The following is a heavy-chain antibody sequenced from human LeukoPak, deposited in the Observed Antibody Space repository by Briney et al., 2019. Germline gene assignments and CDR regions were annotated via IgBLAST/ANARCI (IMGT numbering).Heavy chain of an antibody. V-gene: IGHV3-11*01. J-gene: IGHJ4*02. CDR2: ISSTGKTI. Sequence: GGSLRLSCAASGFTFSDYYMSWTRQAPGKGLEWVSYISSTGKTIYYADSVKGRFIISRDNAKNSLYLQMNSLRAEDTAVYYCARDPMGYSNGWYGYWGQGTLVTVSS. CDR1: GFTFSDYY. CDR3: ARDPMGYSNGWYGY. D-gene: IGHD6-19*01.